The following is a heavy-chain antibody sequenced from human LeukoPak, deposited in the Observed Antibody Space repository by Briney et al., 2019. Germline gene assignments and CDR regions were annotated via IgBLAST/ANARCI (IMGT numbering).Heavy chain of an antibody. J-gene: IGHJ4*02. V-gene: IGHV3-30*18. D-gene: IGHD3-22*01. CDR1: GFSFISYG. CDR3: AKGSSGYFFDL. Sequence: PGGSLRLSCAASGFSFISYGMHWVRQAPGKGLEWVGVISDDGRRKDYADSVKGRFTISRDNSKDTLYLQMNSLRAEDTALYYCAKGSSGYFFDLWGQGTLVTVSS. CDR2: ISDDGRRK.